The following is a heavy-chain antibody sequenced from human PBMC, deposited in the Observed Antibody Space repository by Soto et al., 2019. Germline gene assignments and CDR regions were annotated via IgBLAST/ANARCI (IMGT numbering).Heavy chain of an antibody. V-gene: IGHV3-48*01. J-gene: IGHJ4*02. Sequence: EEQLVESGGGLVQPGGSLRLSCVASGFTFSYHVVNWVRQAPGKGLEWVSSINRDGNIYYAESVRGRFTISRDNAKNSLYLQMNSLRADDTAVYYCLNGDYYVGQGTLVTVSS. CDR2: INRDGNI. CDR1: GFTFSYHV. D-gene: IGHD4-17*01. CDR3: LNGDYY.